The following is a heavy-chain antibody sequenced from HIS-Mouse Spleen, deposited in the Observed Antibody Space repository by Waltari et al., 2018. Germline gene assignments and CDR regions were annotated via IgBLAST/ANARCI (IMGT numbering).Heavy chain of an antibody. V-gene: IGHV4-34*01. CDR3: ARTDCSSTSCYVYYFDY. CDR1: GGSFSGYY. J-gene: IGHJ4*02. Sequence: QVQLQQWGAGLLKPSETLSLTCAVYGGSFSGYYWSWIRQPPGKGLGWIGEINHSGRTNYNPSLKSRVTISVDTSKNQFSLKLSSVTAADTAVYYCARTDCSSTSCYVYYFDYWGQGTLVTVSS. CDR2: INHSGRT. D-gene: IGHD2-2*01.